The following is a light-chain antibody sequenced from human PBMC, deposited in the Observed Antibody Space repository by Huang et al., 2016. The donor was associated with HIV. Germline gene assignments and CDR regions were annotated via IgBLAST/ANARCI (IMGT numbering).Light chain of an antibody. V-gene: IGKV3-15*01. J-gene: IGKJ1*01. Sequence: ETEMTPFPATLSVSPGESATLSCRASQSVSTNLAWYQQKPGQAPRLLIYAATTRAPGVPGRVGGSGSGTGFTLTISSLQSEDFAIYYCLQYNTWPKTFGQGTRVDFK. CDR1: QSVSTN. CDR2: AAT. CDR3: LQYNTWPKT.